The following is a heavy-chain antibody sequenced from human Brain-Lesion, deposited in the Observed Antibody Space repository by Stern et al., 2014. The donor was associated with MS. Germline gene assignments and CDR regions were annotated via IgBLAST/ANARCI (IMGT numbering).Heavy chain of an antibody. J-gene: IGHJ6*02. V-gene: IGHV1-2*02. D-gene: IGHD3-3*01. CDR3: ARDQRGITIFGVVTDYYYLGMDV. Sequence: VQLVESGAEVKKPGASVKVSCKTSGYIFTGYYIPWVRQVPGQGLEWMAWINPNTGGTKYAQKFQGRVTMSRDTSISTAYVELSSLTSDDTAVYYCARDQRGITIFGVVTDYYYLGMDVWGQGTTVTVSS. CDR2: INPNTGGT. CDR1: GYIFTGYY.